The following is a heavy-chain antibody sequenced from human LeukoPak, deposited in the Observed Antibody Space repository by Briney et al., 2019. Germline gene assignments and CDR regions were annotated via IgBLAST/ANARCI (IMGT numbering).Heavy chain of an antibody. J-gene: IGHJ4*02. CDR3: AREPPTTVTLDY. CDR2: IYYDGTT. V-gene: IGHV4-59*01. D-gene: IGHD4-17*01. CDR1: GGSISKNY. Sequence: SETLSLTCTGSGGSISKNYWNWIRQPPGKGLEYICYIYYDGTTNYNPSLKSRVTISVDTSKNQFSLKLTSMTAADTAVYYCAREPPTTVTLDYWGQGTPVTVSS.